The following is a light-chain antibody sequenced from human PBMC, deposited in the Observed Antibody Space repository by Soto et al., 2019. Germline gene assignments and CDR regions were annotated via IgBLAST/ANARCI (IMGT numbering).Light chain of an antibody. V-gene: IGKV3-11*01. Sequence: EIALTQSPATLSLSPGERATLSCRASQSVSSYLAWYQQKPGQAPRLLIYDASNRATGIPARFSGSGSGTDFTLTISSLEPEDFAVYYCQQRSNWPPITFGQGTRLEMK. J-gene: IGKJ5*01. CDR3: QQRSNWPPIT. CDR2: DAS. CDR1: QSVSSY.